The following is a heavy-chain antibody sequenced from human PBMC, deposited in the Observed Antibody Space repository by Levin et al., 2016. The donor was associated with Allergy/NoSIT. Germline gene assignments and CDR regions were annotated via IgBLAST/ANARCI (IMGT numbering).Heavy chain of an antibody. J-gene: IGHJ6*02. CDR1: GFTFSSYW. Sequence: GGSLRLSCAASGFTFSSYWMSWVRQPPGKGLEWVANINQDGSKKNYVDSVKGRFTISRDNAKNSLYLQMNSLRAEDTAVYYCARDLTSGSYYMGYYYYGMDVWGQGTTVTVSS. CDR2: INQDGSKK. D-gene: IGHD1-26*01. V-gene: IGHV3-7*01. CDR3: ARDLTSGSYYMGYYYYGMDV.